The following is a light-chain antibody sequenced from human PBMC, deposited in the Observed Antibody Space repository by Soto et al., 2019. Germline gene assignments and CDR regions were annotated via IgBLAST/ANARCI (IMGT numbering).Light chain of an antibody. Sequence: EIVLTQSPGTLSLSPGERATLSCRASQSVSSSYLAWYQQKPGQAPRLLIYGASSRATGIPDRFSGSGSGTDFTLTISRLEPEDFAVYYCQQYGSSHYNCGQGTKVDIK. V-gene: IGKV3-20*01. CDR2: GAS. J-gene: IGKJ2*01. CDR3: QQYGSSHYN. CDR1: QSVSSSY.